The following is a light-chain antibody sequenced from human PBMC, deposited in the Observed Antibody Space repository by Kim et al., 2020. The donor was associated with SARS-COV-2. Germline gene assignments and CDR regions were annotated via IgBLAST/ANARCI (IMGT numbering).Light chain of an antibody. CDR2: GAS. CDR1: QSVSSN. J-gene: IGKJ2*01. CDR3: QQYNNWPGT. Sequence: EIVMTQSPATLSVSPGERATLSCRASQSVSSNLAWYQQKPGQAPRLLIYGASIRATGIPARFSGSGSGTEFTLTISIVQSEDFAVYYCQQYNNWPGTFGQGTKVDIK. V-gene: IGKV3D-15*03.